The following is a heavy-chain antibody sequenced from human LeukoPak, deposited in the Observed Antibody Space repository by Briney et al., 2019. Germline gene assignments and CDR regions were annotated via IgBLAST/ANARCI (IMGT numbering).Heavy chain of an antibody. V-gene: IGHV4-34*01. CDR3: AGVRGHGMDV. CDR2: INHSGST. CDR1: GGSFSGYY. J-gene: IGHJ6*04. Sequence: SETLSLTCAVYGGSFSGYYWSWIRQPPGKGLEWIGEINHSGSTNYNPSLKSRVTISVDTSKNQFSLKLSSVTAADTAVYYCAGVRGHGMDVWGKGTTVTVSS.